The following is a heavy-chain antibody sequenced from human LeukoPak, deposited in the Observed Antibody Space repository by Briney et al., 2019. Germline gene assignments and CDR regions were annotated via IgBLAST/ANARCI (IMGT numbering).Heavy chain of an antibody. Sequence: PGGSLRLSCAASGFTFSSYAMSWVRQAPGKGLEWVSAISGSGDSTYYADSVKGRFTISRDNPKNTLYLQLNSLRGEDTAAYYCAIVSFGIGARYWGQGTLVTVSS. J-gene: IGHJ4*02. CDR3: AIVSFGIGARY. D-gene: IGHD6-6*01. CDR1: GFTFSSYA. CDR2: ISGSGDST. V-gene: IGHV3-23*01.